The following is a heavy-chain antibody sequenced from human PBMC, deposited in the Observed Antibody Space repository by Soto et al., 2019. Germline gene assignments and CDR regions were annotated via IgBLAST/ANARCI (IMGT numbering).Heavy chain of an antibody. CDR2: ITGSGDSI. J-gene: IGHJ4*02. Sequence: EVQLLESGGGLVQPGGSLRLSCAVSGFTFSSHSMSWVRQAPGKGLECVSSITGSGDSIYYADSVKGRFTISRDKSKSTLYLKMNSLRAEDTAVYYCAKDLQYSGWLSAQTFDYWGQGTQVTVSS. CDR1: GFTFSSHS. V-gene: IGHV3-23*01. CDR3: AKDLQYSGWLSAQTFDY. D-gene: IGHD6-19*01.